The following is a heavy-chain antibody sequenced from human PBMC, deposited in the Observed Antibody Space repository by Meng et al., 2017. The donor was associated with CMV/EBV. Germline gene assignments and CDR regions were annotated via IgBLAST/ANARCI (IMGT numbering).Heavy chain of an antibody. CDR1: GYTFTGYY. CDR3: ARVYQLLSAFDI. J-gene: IGHJ3*02. D-gene: IGHD2-2*01. V-gene: IGHV1-2*02. CDR2: INPNSGGT. Sequence: SVKVSCKASGYTFTGYYMDWVRQAPGQGLEWMGWINPNSGGTNYAQKFQGRVTMTRDTSISTAYMELSRLRSDDTAVYYCARVYQLLSAFDIWGQGTMVTVSS.